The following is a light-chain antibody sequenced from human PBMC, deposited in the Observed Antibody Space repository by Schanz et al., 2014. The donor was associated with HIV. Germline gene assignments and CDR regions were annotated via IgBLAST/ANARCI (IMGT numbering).Light chain of an antibody. CDR1: QTVSSNS. Sequence: EIVLTQSPGTLSLYPGERATLSCRASQTVSSNSLGWYQQKRGQVPRLLIYSTSRRANGIPDRFSGSGSGTDFTLTISRLEPEDFAVYYCQQYGSSFGPGTKVDIK. J-gene: IGKJ3*01. CDR3: QQYGSS. CDR2: STS. V-gene: IGKV3-20*01.